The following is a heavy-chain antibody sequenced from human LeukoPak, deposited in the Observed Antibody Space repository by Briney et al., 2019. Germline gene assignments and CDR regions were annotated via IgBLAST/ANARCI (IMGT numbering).Heavy chain of an antibody. Sequence: ASVKVSCKVSGYTLTELSMHCVRQAPGKGLEWMGGFDPEDGETIYAQKFQGRVTMTEDTSTDTAYMELSSLRSEDTAVYYCATESYSGSYLYAFDIWGQGTMVTVSS. CDR1: GYTLTELS. V-gene: IGHV1-24*01. CDR3: ATESYSGSYLYAFDI. J-gene: IGHJ3*02. CDR2: FDPEDGET. D-gene: IGHD1-26*01.